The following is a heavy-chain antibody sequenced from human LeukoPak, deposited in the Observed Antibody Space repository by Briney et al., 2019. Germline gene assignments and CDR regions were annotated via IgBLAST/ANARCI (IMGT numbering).Heavy chain of an antibody. CDR2: ISGSDGST. D-gene: IGHD2-15*01. CDR1: GFTFSSYV. J-gene: IGHJ5*02. CDR3: AKDIVVVVAATRWFDP. Sequence: GGSLRLSCAASGFTFSSYVMTWVRQAPGKGLEWASAISGSDGSTYYADSVKGRFTISRDNSKNTLYLQMNSLRAEDTAIYYCAKDIVVVVAATRWFDPWGQGTLVTVSS. V-gene: IGHV3-23*01.